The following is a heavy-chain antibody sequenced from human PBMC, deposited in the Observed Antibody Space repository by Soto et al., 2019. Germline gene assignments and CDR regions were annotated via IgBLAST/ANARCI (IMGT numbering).Heavy chain of an antibody. V-gene: IGHV3-73*02. CDR2: IRSNANSYAT. D-gene: IGHD3-3*01. CDR1: GFTFSGSA. J-gene: IGHJ4*02. CDR3: ARGIYDFRSGHPKGPEY. Sequence: EVQLVESGGGLVQPGGSLKVSCAASGFTFSGSAMHWVRQASGKGLEWVGRIRSNANSYATAYAVSVKGRFTISRDDSRNTAYLQMNSLKTEDTAVYYCARGIYDFRSGHPKGPEYWGQGTVVTVSS.